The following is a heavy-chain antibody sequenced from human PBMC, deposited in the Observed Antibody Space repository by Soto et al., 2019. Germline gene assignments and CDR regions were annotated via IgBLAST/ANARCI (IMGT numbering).Heavy chain of an antibody. CDR3: AKRDDLTMVVY. V-gene: IGHV3-23*01. Sequence: GGSLRLSCAASGFTFSSYAMSWVRQAPGKGLEWVSAISGSGGSTYYADSVKGRFTISRDNSKNTLYLQMNSLRAEVTAVYYYAKRDDLTMVVYWGQGTLVTVSS. D-gene: IGHD3-10*01. CDR2: ISGSGGST. CDR1: GFTFSSYA. J-gene: IGHJ4*02.